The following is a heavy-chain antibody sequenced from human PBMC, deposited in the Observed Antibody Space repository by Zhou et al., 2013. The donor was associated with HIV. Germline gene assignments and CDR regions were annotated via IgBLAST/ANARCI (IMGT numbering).Heavy chain of an antibody. CDR2: ISAYNGNT. V-gene: IGHV1-18*01. CDR1: GYTFITYG. J-gene: IGHJ4*02. Sequence: QVQLVQSGAEVKKPGASVKVSCKASGYTFITYGITWVRQAPGQGLEWMGWISAYNGNTNYAQKLQGRLTMTTDTSTTTAYMELSSLTSDDTAVYYCARVSAGSGTIHYFLDHWGQGTLVTVSS. D-gene: IGHD3-10*01. CDR3: ARVSAGSGTIHYFLDH.